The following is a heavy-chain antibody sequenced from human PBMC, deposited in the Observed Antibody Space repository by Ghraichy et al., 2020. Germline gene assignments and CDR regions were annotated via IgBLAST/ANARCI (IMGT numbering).Heavy chain of an antibody. V-gene: IGHV4-34*01. CDR3: ARGGRWLRVFDY. D-gene: IGHD5-12*01. CDR2: INHSGST. CDR1: GGSFSGYY. J-gene: IGHJ4*02. Sequence: GSLRLSCAVYGGSFSGYYWSWIRQPPGKGLEWIGEINHSGSTNYNPSLKSRVTISVDTSKNQFSLKLSSVTAADTAVYYCARGGRWLRVFDYWGQGTLVTVSS.